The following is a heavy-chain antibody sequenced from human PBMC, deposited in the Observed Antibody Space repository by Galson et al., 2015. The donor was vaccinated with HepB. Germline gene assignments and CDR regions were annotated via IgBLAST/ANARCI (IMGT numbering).Heavy chain of an antibody. D-gene: IGHD3-22*01. CDR3: ASTPPDSSGYYTSDMGY. V-gene: IGHV5-10-1*01. CDR1: GYSFTSYW. CDR2: IDPSDSYT. J-gene: IGHJ4*02. Sequence: QSGAEVKKPGESLRISCKGSGYSFTSYWISWVRQMPGKGLEWMGRIDPSDSYTNYSPSFQGHVTISADKSISTAYLQWSSPKASDTAMYYCASTPPDSSGYYTSDMGYWGQGTLVTVSS.